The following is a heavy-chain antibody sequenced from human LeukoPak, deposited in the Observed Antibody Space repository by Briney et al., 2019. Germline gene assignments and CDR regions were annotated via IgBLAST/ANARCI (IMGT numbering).Heavy chain of an antibody. CDR1: GFTFDDYG. J-gene: IGHJ4*02. CDR2: INWNGGST. CDR3: ARDYYDSSGYYYFDY. Sequence: PGGYLRLSCAASGFTFDDYGMSWVRQAPGKGLEWVSGINWNGGSTGYADSVKGRFTISRDNAKNSLYLQMNSPRAEDTALYYCARDYYDSSGYYYFDYWGQGTLVTVSS. V-gene: IGHV3-20*04. D-gene: IGHD3-22*01.